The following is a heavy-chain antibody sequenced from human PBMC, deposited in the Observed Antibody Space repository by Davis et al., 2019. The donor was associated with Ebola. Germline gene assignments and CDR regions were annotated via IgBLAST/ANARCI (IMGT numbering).Heavy chain of an antibody. V-gene: IGHV4-61*08. D-gene: IGHD6-19*01. CDR3: AVEARQWLADWYFDL. J-gene: IGHJ2*01. CDR2: IYYSGST. CDR1: GGAISSGGYY. Sequence: MPSETLSLTCTVSGGAISSGGYYWSWIRQPPGTGLECIGYIYYSGSTNYNPSLKSRVTISVDTSKNQFSLKLSSVTAADTAVYYCAVEARQWLADWYFDLWGRGTLVTVSS.